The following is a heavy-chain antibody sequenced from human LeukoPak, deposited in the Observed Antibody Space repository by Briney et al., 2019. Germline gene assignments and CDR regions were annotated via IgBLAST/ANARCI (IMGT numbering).Heavy chain of an antibody. Sequence: GGSLRLSCAASGFTFSSYAMSWVRQAPGKGLEWVSAISGSGGSTYYADSVKGRFTISRDNSKNTLYLQMNSLRAEDTAVYYCAKELIDYGDYPNEVFDYWGQGTLVTVSS. D-gene: IGHD4-17*01. CDR1: GFTFSSYA. CDR3: AKELIDYGDYPNEVFDY. J-gene: IGHJ4*02. CDR2: ISGSGGST. V-gene: IGHV3-23*01.